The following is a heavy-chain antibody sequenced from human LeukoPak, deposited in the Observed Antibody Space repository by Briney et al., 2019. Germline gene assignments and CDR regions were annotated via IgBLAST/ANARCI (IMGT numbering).Heavy chain of an antibody. Sequence: SETLSLTCTVSGGSISSSSYYWGWIRQPPGKGLEWIGSIYYSGSTYYNPSLKSRVTISVDTSKNRFSLKLSSVTAADTAVYYCAKEEGSSWYAFDYWGQGTLVTVSS. CDR2: IYYSGST. J-gene: IGHJ4*02. CDR1: GGSISSSSYY. D-gene: IGHD6-13*01. V-gene: IGHV4-39*07. CDR3: AKEEGSSWYAFDY.